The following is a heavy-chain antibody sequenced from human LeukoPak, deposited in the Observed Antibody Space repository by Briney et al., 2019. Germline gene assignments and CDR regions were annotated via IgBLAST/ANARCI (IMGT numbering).Heavy chain of an antibody. Sequence: GGSLRLSCSASASVFSRLTMSWFRRSPGKGLEWVSSISTSSNYIFYSDSVKGRFNISRDNTKISLFLDMTTLRDEDPAVYYCASTIHGSTSDSEGYYPKWFDPWGQGTVVTVSS. CDR2: ISTSSNYI. D-gene: IGHD3-3*01. V-gene: IGHV3-21*01. CDR3: ASTIHGSTSDSEGYYPKWFDP. J-gene: IGHJ5*01. CDR1: ASVFSRLT.